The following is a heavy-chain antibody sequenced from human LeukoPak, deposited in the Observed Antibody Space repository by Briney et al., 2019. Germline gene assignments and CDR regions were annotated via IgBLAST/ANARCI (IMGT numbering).Heavy chain of an antibody. CDR3: ARDLRGFCTGGSCYLDF. D-gene: IGHD2-15*01. V-gene: IGHV1-2*02. Sequence: GASVKVSCKASGYTFTDYYMHWVRQAPGQGLEWMGWINPNSGGTNYALKFQGRVTMTRDTSISTAYMELSRLRSDDTAEYYCARDLRGFCTGGSCYLDFWGQGTLVTVSS. CDR2: INPNSGGT. CDR1: GYTFTDYY. J-gene: IGHJ4*02.